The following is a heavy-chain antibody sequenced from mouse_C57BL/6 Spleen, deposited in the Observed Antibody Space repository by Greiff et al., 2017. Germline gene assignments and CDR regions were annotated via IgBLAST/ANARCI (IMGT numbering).Heavy chain of an antibody. CDR3: ARDTRDLTGPYCDY. Sequence: DVMLVESGGGLVKPGGSLKLSCAASGFTFSSYAMSWVRQTPEKRLEWVATISDGGSYTYYPDNVKGRFTISRDNAKNNLYLQMSHLKSEDTAMYYCARDTRDLTGPYCDYWGQGTTLTVSS. CDR1: GFTFSSYA. D-gene: IGHD4-1*01. V-gene: IGHV5-4*01. J-gene: IGHJ2*01. CDR2: ISDGGSYT.